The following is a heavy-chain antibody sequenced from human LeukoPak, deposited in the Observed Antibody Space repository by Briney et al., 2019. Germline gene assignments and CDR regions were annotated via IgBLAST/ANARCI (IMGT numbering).Heavy chain of an antibody. CDR2: LFNSGST. J-gene: IGHJ4*01. D-gene: IGHD3-10*01. V-gene: IGHV4-39*01. Sequence: PSEALSLTCSVYGGSMSSSSYYYYWGWIRRPPGKGREWLGSLFNSGSTYYNPSLKRRLTMSVDTSKNQFSMRLTSVTAADTAVYYCARNNSMVRGALDYWGQGILVTVSS. CDR1: GGSMSSSSYYYY. CDR3: ARNNSMVRGALDY.